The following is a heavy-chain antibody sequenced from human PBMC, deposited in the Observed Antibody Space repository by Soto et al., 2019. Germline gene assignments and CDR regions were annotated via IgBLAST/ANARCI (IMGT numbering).Heavy chain of an antibody. D-gene: IGHD5-18*01. Sequence: PSETLSLTCFVSGGSISSGALYRTWIRQPPGKGLEWIGNIFYDGNTYYSPSLESRFSISIDTSNNHFSLAVSSVTAADTAVYFCARELSGYSYGPGDMFWGQGIVAT. CDR1: GGSISSGALY. CDR3: ARELSGYSYGPGDMF. J-gene: IGHJ4*02. V-gene: IGHV4-30-4*01. CDR2: IFYDGNT.